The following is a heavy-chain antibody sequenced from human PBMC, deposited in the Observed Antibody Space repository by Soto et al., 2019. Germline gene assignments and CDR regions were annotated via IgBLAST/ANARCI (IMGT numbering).Heavy chain of an antibody. CDR3: ARCSVENWFDP. J-gene: IGHJ5*02. V-gene: IGHV4-34*01. Sequence: SETLSLTCAVYCGSFSGYYWSWIRQPPGKGLEWIGEINHSGSTNYNPSLKSRVTISVDTSKNQFSLKLSSVTAADTAVYYCARCSVENWFDPWGQGTLVTVSS. CDR2: INHSGST. D-gene: IGHD2-15*01. CDR1: CGSFSGYY.